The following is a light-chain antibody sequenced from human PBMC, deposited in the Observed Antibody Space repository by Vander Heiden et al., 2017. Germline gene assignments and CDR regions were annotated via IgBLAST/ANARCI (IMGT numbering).Light chain of an antibody. V-gene: IGLV2-14*01. CDR2: EVF. CDR1: SSDVGGYNY. J-gene: IGLJ2*01. CDR3: SSYTSSDTAI. Sequence: QSALTQPAPSSGSPGQSITISCTGTSSDVGGYNYVSWYQQHPGKAPKLIIYEVFNRPSGVSHRFSGSKSGNTASLTISGLQAEDEADYYCSSYTSSDTAIFGGGTKLTVL.